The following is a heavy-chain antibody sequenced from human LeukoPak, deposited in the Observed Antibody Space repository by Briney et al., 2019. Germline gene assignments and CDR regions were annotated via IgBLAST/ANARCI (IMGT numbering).Heavy chain of an antibody. CDR1: GFTFSSYA. D-gene: IGHD3-22*01. V-gene: IGHV3-23*01. Sequence: GGSLRLSCAASGFTFSSYAMSWVRQAPGKGLEWVSAISGSGGSTYYADSVKGRFTISRDNSKNTLYLQMNSLRAEDTAVYYRASRKDYYDSSGYWDYWGQGTLVTVSS. CDR2: ISGSGGST. J-gene: IGHJ4*02. CDR3: ASRKDYYDSSGYWDY.